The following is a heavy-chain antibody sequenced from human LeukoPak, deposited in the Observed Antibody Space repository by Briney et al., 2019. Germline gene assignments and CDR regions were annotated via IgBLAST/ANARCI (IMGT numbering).Heavy chain of an antibody. Sequence: GGSLRLSCAASGFTFSGYAMSWVHQAPGKGLEWVSSISGSGGSAYYTDSVKGRFTISRDNSKNTLYLQMNSLRAEDTAVYYCARDLMLSRGSYPFDYYYYYGMDVWGQGTTVTVSS. CDR3: ARDLMLSRGSYPFDYYYYYGMDV. D-gene: IGHD1-26*01. J-gene: IGHJ6*02. V-gene: IGHV3-23*01. CDR2: ISGSGGSA. CDR1: GFTFSGYA.